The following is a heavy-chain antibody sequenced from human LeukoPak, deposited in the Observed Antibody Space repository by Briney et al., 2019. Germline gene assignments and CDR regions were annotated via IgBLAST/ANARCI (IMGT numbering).Heavy chain of an antibody. J-gene: IGHJ6*02. CDR2: ISYDGSNK. Sequence: GGSLRLSCAASGFTFSSYGMHWVRQAPGKGLEWVAVISYDGSNKYYADSVKGRFTISRDNSKNTLYLQMNSLRAGDTAVYYCAKDLERIAVAAPYYYGMDVWGQGTTVTVSS. V-gene: IGHV3-30*18. CDR1: GFTFSSYG. D-gene: IGHD6-19*01. CDR3: AKDLERIAVAAPYYYGMDV.